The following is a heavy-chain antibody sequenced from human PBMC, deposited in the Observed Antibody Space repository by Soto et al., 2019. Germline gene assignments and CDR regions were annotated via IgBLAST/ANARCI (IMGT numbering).Heavy chain of an antibody. CDR2: IWYDGSNK. J-gene: IGHJ6*02. V-gene: IGHV3-33*01. CDR3: ARDEAGGEIQLWKNYYYGMDV. Sequence: PGGSLRLSCAASGFTFSSYGMHWVRQAPGKGLEWVAVIWYDGSNKYYADSVKGRFTISRDNSKNTLYLQMNSLRAEDTAVYYFARDEAGGEIQLWKNYYYGMDVSGQGTTVTVS. CDR1: GFTFSSYG. D-gene: IGHD5-18*01.